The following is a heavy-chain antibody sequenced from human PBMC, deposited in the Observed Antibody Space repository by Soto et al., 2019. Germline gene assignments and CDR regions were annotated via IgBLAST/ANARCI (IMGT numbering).Heavy chain of an antibody. CDR2: ITHFSGDV. CDR1: GNTFTYRY. V-gene: IGHV1-45*02. J-gene: IGHJ4*02. Sequence: QMQLVQSGAEVKKTGSSVTVSCKALGNTFTYRYLHWVRQAPGQALEWMGCITHFSGDVHYAQKFQERVTITRDRSINTAYMQMSSLRSEDTAMYFCAGGGAGSGPFTWELPDHWGQGTLVTVSS. D-gene: IGHD1-26*01. CDR3: AGGGAGSGPFTWELPDH.